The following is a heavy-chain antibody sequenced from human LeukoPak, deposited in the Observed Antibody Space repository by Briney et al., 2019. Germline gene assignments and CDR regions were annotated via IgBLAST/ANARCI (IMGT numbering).Heavy chain of an antibody. J-gene: IGHJ4*02. Sequence: GALRLSCAASGFIFSSYWMTWVRQAPGKGLEWVANIKQDGSKKTYVDSVKGRFTISRDNAKNSLYLQMNSLRADDTGVYYCASQPAAADVDYWGQGTLVTVSS. CDR1: GFIFSSYW. V-gene: IGHV3-7*03. CDR3: ASQPAAADVDY. D-gene: IGHD2-2*01. CDR2: IKQDGSKK.